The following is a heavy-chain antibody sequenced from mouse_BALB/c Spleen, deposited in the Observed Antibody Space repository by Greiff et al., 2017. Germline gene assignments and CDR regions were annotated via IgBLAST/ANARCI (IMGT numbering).Heavy chain of an antibody. V-gene: IGHV1-80*01. CDR3: ARQRAGAMDY. CDR2: IYPGDGDT. Sequence: VQLQQSGAELVRPGSSVKISCKASGYAFSSYWMNWVKQRPGQGLEWIGQIYPGDGDTNYNGKFKGKATLTADKSSSTAYMQLSSLTSEDSAVYFCARQRAGAMDYWGQGTSVTVSS. CDR1: GYAFSSYW. J-gene: IGHJ4*01. D-gene: IGHD3-1*01.